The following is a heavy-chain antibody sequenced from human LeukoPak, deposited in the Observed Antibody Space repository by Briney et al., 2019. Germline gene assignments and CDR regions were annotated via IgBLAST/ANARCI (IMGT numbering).Heavy chain of an antibody. CDR2: ISYDGSNK. V-gene: IGHV3-30*18. CDR1: GFTFSSYG. J-gene: IGHJ5*02. D-gene: IGHD1-1*01. Sequence: GGSLRLSCAASGFTFSSYGMHWVRQAPGKGLEWVAVISYDGSNKYYADSVKGRFTISRDNSKNTLYLQMNSLRAEDTAVYYCAKSVGRGSNWFDPWGQGTLVTVSS. CDR3: AKSVGRGSNWFDP.